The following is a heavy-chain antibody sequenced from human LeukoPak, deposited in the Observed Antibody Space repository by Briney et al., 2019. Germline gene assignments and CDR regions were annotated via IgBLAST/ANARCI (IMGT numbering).Heavy chain of an antibody. Sequence: SQTLSLSCAISGDSVSTSGVAWNWVRQSPSRGLEWLGRTYYTSKWNTDYAVSVKSRIVVNPDTSKNQFSLQLNSVTSEDTAVYYCARGRHGYNYSDYWGQGTLVTVSS. CDR2: TYYTSKWNT. CDR1: GDSVSTSGVA. J-gene: IGHJ4*02. V-gene: IGHV6-1*01. CDR3: ARGRHGYNYSDY. D-gene: IGHD5-24*01.